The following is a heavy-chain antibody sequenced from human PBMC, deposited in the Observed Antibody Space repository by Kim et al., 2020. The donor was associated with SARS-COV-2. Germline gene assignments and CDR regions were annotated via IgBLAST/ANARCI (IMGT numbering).Heavy chain of an antibody. CDR1: GFTFSSYA. CDR2: ISYDGSNK. Sequence: GGSLRLSCAASGFTFSSYAMHWVRQAPGKGLEGVAVISYDGSNKYYADSVKGRFTISRDNSKNTLYLQMNSLRAEDTAVYYCAREGSDTASVPAYYYYGMDVWGKGTTVTVSS. V-gene: IGHV3-30*04. CDR3: AREGSDTASVPAYYYYGMDV. D-gene: IGHD5-18*01. J-gene: IGHJ6*04.